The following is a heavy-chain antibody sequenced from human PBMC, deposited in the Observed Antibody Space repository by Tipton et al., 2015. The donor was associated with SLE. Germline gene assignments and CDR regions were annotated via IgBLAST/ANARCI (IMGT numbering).Heavy chain of an antibody. V-gene: IGHV4-39*01. CDR3: ATLPPGYARNY. D-gene: IGHD5-18*01. CDR1: GGSISSSSFY. J-gene: IGHJ4*02. Sequence: LRLSCTVSGGSISSSSFYWGWIRQPPGKGLEWIGSIYYSGSTYYNPSLKSRVTISVDTSKNQFSLKLSSVTAADTAVYYCATLPPGYARNYWGQGTLVTVSS. CDR2: IYYSGST.